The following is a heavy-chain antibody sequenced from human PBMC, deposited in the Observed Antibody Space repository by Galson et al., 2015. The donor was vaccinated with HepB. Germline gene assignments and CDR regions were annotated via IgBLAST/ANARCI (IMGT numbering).Heavy chain of an antibody. V-gene: IGHV3-20*04. D-gene: IGHD3-10*01. CDR2: ISWNGGST. CDR1: GFTFGHYG. Sequence: SLRLSCAASGFTFGHYGMSWVRQAPGKGLEWVSAISWNGGSTGYADSVKGRFTISRDDSKKVFYLQMKNLKVEDTAVYFCTTDSWVGEVYSYYNFYGMDVWGQGTTVTVS. J-gene: IGHJ6*02. CDR3: TTDSWVGEVYSYYNFYGMDV.